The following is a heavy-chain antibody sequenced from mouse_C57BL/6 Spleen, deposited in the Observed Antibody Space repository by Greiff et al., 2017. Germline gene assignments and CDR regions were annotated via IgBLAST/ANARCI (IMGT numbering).Heavy chain of an antibody. CDR3: ARGGLPYYFDY. CDR2: IHPNSGST. V-gene: IGHV1-64*01. CDR1: GYTFTSYW. Sequence: QVQLQQSGAELVKPGASVKLSCKASGYTFTSYWMHWVKQRPGQGLEWIGMIHPNSGSTKYNEKFKSKATLTVDKSSSTAYMQLSSLTSEDSSVYYCARGGLPYYFDYWGQGTSLTVSS. J-gene: IGHJ2*02. D-gene: IGHD2-4*01.